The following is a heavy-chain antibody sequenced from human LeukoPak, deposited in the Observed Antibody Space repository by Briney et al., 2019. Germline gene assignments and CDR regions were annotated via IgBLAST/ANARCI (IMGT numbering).Heavy chain of an antibody. CDR2: ISGSGGST. J-gene: IGHJ3*02. CDR3: AKDRGSYGAFDI. D-gene: IGHD3-16*01. CDR1: GFTFSSYA. V-gene: IGHV3-23*01. Sequence: GGSLRLSCAASGFTFSSYAMSWVRQAPGKGLEWVSAISGSGGSTYYADSVKGRFTISRDNSKNTLYLQMNSLRAEDTVVYYCAKDRGSYGAFDIWGQGTMVTVSS.